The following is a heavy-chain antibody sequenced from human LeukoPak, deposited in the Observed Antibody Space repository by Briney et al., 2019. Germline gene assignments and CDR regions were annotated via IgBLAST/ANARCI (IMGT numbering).Heavy chain of an antibody. J-gene: IGHJ4*02. CDR3: ARPRFSSSRTRDTEFDY. CDR2: ISAYNGNT. Sequence: GASVKVSCKASGYTFTSYGISWVRQAPGQGLEWMGWISAYNGNTNYAQKLQGRVTMTTDTSTSTAYMELRSLRSDDTAVYYCARPRFSSSRTRDTEFDYWGQGTLVTVSS. V-gene: IGHV1-18*01. CDR1: GYTFTSYG. D-gene: IGHD6-13*01.